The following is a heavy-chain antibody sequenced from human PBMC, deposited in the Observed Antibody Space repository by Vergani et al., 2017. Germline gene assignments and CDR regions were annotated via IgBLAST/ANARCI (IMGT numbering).Heavy chain of an antibody. J-gene: IGHJ4*02. Sequence: QVQLQESRPGLVKPSETLSLTCTVSGGSISSYYWSWIRQPPGKGLEWIGYIYYSGSTNYNPSLKSRVTISVDTSKNQFSLKLSSVTAADTAVYYCARDSPPNYWGQGTLVTVSS. CDR1: GGSISSYY. CDR3: ARDSPPNY. V-gene: IGHV4-59*01. CDR2: IYYSGST.